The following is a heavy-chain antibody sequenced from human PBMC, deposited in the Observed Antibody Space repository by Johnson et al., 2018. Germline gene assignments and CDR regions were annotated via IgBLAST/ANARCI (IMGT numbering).Heavy chain of an antibody. D-gene: IGHD3-10*01. Sequence: VQLVESGGGLVQPGGSLRLSCAASGFTFSDHYMDWVRQAPGKGLEWVGRTRDKSNSYTTEYAASVKGRYTISRDDSKNSLYLQMKSLKTEDTAMYYCVSASGITYPYFQHWGQGTLVTVSS. J-gene: IGHJ1*01. CDR2: TRDKSNSYTT. CDR1: GFTFSDHY. CDR3: VSASGITYPYFQH. V-gene: IGHV3-72*01.